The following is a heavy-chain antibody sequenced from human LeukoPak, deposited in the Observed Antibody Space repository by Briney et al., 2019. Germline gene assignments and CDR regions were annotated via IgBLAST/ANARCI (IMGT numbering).Heavy chain of an antibody. J-gene: IGHJ5*02. CDR3: AKAGTTGIHHWFDP. Sequence: SETLSLTCVVSGYSISNDYYWGWIRQPPGKGLEWIGNIYHSGGSYYNPSLKSRVTILVDTSKNQFSLKLSSVTAADTAVYYCAKAGTTGIHHWFDPWGQGNLVTVSS. CDR2: IYHSGGS. CDR1: GYSISNDYY. V-gene: IGHV4-38-2*01. D-gene: IGHD1-1*01.